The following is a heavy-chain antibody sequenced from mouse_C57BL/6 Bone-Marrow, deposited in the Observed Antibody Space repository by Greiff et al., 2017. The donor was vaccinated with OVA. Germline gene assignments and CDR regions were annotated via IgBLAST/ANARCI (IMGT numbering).Heavy chain of an antibody. D-gene: IGHD2-3*01. CDR2: ISNGGGST. CDR3: ARHDGYCGFAY. J-gene: IGHJ3*01. Sequence: EVKVVESGGGLVQPGGSLKLSCAASGFTFSDYYMYWVRQTPEKRLEWVAYISNGGGSTYYPDTVKGRFTISRDNAKNTLYLQMSRLKSEDTAMYYCARHDGYCGFAYWGQGTLVTVSA. CDR1: GFTFSDYY. V-gene: IGHV5-12*01.